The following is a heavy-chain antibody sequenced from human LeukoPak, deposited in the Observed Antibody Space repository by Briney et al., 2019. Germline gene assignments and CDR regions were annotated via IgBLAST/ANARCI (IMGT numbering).Heavy chain of an antibody. CDR3: ATYSSGWYEPDF. CDR2: ISTNNGNI. D-gene: IGHD6-19*01. J-gene: IGHJ4*02. Sequence: ASVKVSCKTSDYTFTNYGISWVRQAPGQGLEWMGWISTNNGNINYAQKLRDRVTMTRNTSISTAYMELSSLRSEDTAVYYCATYSSGWYEPDFWGQGTLVTVSS. CDR1: DYTFTNYG. V-gene: IGHV1-18*01.